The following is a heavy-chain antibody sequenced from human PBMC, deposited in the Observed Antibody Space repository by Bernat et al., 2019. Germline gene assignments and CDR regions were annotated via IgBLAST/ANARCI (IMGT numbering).Heavy chain of an antibody. CDR1: GFTFISYG. CDR2: ISSSSSTI. J-gene: IGHJ4*02. CDR3: ARDYLGGGGPFDY. D-gene: IGHD3-16*01. Sequence: VRLVESGGGVVQPGRSLRLSCAASGFTFISYGMHWVRQAPGKGLGWVSAISSSSSTIYYADSVKGRFTISRDNAKNLLYLRMNSMRDEDTAVYYCARDYLGGGGPFDYWGQGTLVTVSS. V-gene: IGHV3-48*02.